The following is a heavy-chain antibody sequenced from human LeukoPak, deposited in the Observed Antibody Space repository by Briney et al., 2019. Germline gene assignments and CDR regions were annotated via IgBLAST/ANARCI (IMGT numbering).Heavy chain of an antibody. Sequence: SGGSLRLSCAASGFTFSSYWMSWVRQAPGKGLEWVANIKQDGSEKYYVDSVKGRFTISRDNAKNSLYLQMNSLRAEDTAVYYCARVGYSYGHVNYYFDYWGQGTLVTVSS. CDR2: IKQDGSEK. CDR1: GFTFSSYW. CDR3: ARVGYSYGHVNYYFDY. J-gene: IGHJ4*02. D-gene: IGHD5-18*01. V-gene: IGHV3-7*01.